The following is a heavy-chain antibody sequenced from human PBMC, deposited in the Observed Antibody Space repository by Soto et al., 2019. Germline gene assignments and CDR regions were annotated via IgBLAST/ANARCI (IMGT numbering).Heavy chain of an antibody. V-gene: IGHV3-11*01. CDR3: ARRNRNCSSTSCRRIYYYYYYMDA. D-gene: IGHD2-2*01. J-gene: IGHJ6*03. CDR2: ISSSGSTI. CDR1: GFTFSDYY. Sequence: QVQLVESGGGLVKPGGSLRLSCAASGFTFSDYYMSWIRQAPGKGLEWVSYISSSGSTIYYADSVKGRFTISRDNAKNSPNLQMNRLRAEDTAVYYCARRNRNCSSTSCRRIYYYYYYMDAWGKGTTVNVYS.